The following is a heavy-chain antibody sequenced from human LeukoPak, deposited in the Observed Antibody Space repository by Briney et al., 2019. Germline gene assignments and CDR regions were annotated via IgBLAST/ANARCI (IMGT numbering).Heavy chain of an antibody. CDR3: ARGYCSSTTCYVRDYYGLDV. V-gene: IGHV3-53*01. CDR1: GFTVSSNY. CDR2: IYTGGGT. J-gene: IGHJ6*02. Sequence: SGGSLRLSCAASGFTVSSNYMSWVRQAPGKGLEWVSLIYTGGGTYYADAVKGRFTISSDNSKNSLYLQMNGLRADDTAVYYCARGYCSSTTCYVRDYYGLDVWGQGTTVTVSS. D-gene: IGHD2-2*01.